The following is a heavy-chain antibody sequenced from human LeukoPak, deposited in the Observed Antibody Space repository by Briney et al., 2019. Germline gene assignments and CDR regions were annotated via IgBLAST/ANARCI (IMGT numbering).Heavy chain of an antibody. CDR2: FYYSGST. Sequence: SETLSLTCTVSGGSLSSYYWSWIRQPPGKGLEWIGYFYYSGSTNYNPSLKSRVTISVDTSKNQFSLKLSSVTAADTAVYYCAREYGGFGELVAFDIWGQGTMVTVSS. CDR1: GGSLSSYY. J-gene: IGHJ3*02. CDR3: AREYGGFGELVAFDI. V-gene: IGHV4-59*01. D-gene: IGHD3-10*01.